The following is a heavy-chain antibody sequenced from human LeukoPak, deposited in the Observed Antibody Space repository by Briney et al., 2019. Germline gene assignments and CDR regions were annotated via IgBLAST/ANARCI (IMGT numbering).Heavy chain of an antibody. D-gene: IGHD2-21*02. Sequence: GGSLRLSCAASGFTFDDHTMHWVRQAPGKGLEWVSLICRDGTNTYYTDSVRGRFTISRDNSNDSLYLQMNSLKTEDTALYYCAKDSDWIIGYWGQGTLVTVSS. CDR1: GFTFDDHT. J-gene: IGHJ4*02. V-gene: IGHV3-43*01. CDR3: AKDSDWIIGY. CDR2: ICRDGTNT.